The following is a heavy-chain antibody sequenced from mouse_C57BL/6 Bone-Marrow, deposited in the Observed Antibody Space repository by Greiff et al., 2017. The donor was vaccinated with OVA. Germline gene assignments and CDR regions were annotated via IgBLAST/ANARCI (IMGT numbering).Heavy chain of an antibody. CDR2: ISNGGGST. Sequence: EVKLMESGGGLVQPGGSLKLSCAASGFTFSDYYMYWVRQTPEKRLEWVAYISNGGGSTYYPDTVKGRFTISRDNAKNTLYLQMSRLKSEDTAMYYCARGGDYDEGYYFDYWGQGTTLTVSS. D-gene: IGHD2-4*01. V-gene: IGHV5-12*01. J-gene: IGHJ2*01. CDR3: ARGGDYDEGYYFDY. CDR1: GFTFSDYY.